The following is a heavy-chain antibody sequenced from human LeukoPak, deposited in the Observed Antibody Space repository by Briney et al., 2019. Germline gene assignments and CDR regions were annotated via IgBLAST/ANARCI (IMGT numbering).Heavy chain of an antibody. CDR1: GFTFSSYD. J-gene: IGHJ3*02. CDR2: IGTAGDT. Sequence: GGSLRLSCAASGFTFSSYDMHWVRQATGKGLEWVSAIGTAGDTYYPGSVKGRFTISRENAKNSLYLQMNSLRAGDTAVYYCARAGYSSGWSPGEAFDIWGQGTMVTVSS. CDR3: ARAGYSSGWSPGEAFDI. V-gene: IGHV3-13*01. D-gene: IGHD6-19*01.